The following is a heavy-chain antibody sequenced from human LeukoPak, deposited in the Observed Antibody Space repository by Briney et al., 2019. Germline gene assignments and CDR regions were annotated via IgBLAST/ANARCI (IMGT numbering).Heavy chain of an antibody. CDR3: ARAPVTAPLDY. CDR1: GGSISSGDYY. J-gene: IGHJ4*02. CDR2: IYYSGST. V-gene: IGHV4-30-4*08. Sequence: PSQTLSLTCTVSGGSISSGDYYWSWIRHPPGKGLEWIGYIYYSGSTYYNPSLKSRVTISVDTSKNQFSLKLSSVTAADTAVYYCARAPVTAPLDYWGQGTLVTVSS.